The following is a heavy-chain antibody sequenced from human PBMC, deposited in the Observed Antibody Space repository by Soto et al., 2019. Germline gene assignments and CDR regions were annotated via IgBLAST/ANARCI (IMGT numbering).Heavy chain of an antibody. J-gene: IGHJ5*02. D-gene: IGHD2-2*01. CDR1: GYTFSNYG. CDR2: ISLYSDGT. V-gene: IGHV1-18*01. Sequence: ASVKVSCKTSGYTFSNYGITWVRQAPGQPLEWLGWISLYSDGTNYAQKFQGRVSMTTDTYTTTAYMELRSLRSDETAVYYCARVVPGAEAWFGPWGQGNLVTVSS. CDR3: ARVVPGAEAWFGP.